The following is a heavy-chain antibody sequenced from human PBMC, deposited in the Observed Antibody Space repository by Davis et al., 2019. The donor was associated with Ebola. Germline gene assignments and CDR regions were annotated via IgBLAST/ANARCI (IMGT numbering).Heavy chain of an antibody. J-gene: IGHJ4*02. CDR2: IYYSGST. Sequence: SETLSLTCTVSGGSISGHYWSWIRQPPGKGLAWIGYIYYSGSTNYNPSLKSRVTISVDTSKNQFSLKLSSVTAADTAVYYCASPRSRGAFYVWGQGTLVTVSS. CDR1: GGSISGHY. D-gene: IGHD1-26*01. V-gene: IGHV4-59*08. CDR3: ASPRSRGAFYV.